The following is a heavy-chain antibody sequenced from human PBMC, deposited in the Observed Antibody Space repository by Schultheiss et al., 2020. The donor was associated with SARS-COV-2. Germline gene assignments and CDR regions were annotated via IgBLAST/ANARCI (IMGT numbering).Heavy chain of an antibody. V-gene: IGHV3-66*01. J-gene: IGHJ4*02. CDR2: IYSGGST. Sequence: GESLKISCAASGFTVSSNYMSLVRQAPGKGLEWVSVIYSGGSTYYADSVKGRFTISRDNSKNTLYLQMNSLRAEDTAVYYCARAGLGPLDYWGQGTLVTVSS. CDR3: ARAGLGPLDY. CDR1: GFTVSSNY. D-gene: IGHD6-19*01.